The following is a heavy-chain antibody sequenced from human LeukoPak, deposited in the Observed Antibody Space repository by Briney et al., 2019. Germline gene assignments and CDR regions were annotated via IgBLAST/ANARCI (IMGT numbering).Heavy chain of an antibody. D-gene: IGHD1-26*01. Sequence: ASVKVSCKASGYTFTSYYMYWVRQAPGQGLEWMGIINPSGGSTNYAQKFQGRVTMTRDTSTSTVYMELSRLRSEDTAVYYCARGSHSGRSVEYWGQGTLVTVSS. CDR3: ARGSHSGRSVEY. CDR1: GYTFTSYY. V-gene: IGHV1-46*01. CDR2: INPSGGST. J-gene: IGHJ4*02.